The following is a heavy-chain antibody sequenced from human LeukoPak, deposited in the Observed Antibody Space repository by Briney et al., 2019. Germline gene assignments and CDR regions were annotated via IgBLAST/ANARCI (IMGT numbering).Heavy chain of an antibody. J-gene: IGHJ6*02. CDR2: ISSSSSYI. CDR3: AALQYQLLSYGMDV. Sequence: PGGSLRLSCAASGFTFSSYSMNWVRQASGKGLEWVSSISSSSSYIYYADSVKGRFTISRDNARNSLYLQMNSLRAEDTAVYYCAALQYQLLSYGMDVWGQGTTVTVSS. CDR1: GFTFSSYS. V-gene: IGHV3-21*01. D-gene: IGHD2-2*01.